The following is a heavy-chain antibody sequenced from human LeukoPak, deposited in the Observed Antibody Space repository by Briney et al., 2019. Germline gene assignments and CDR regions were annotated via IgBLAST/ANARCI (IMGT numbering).Heavy chain of an antibody. D-gene: IGHD6-19*01. CDR1: GFTFSSYA. CDR2: ISYDGSNK. Sequence: GRSLRLSCAASGFTFSSYAMRWVRQAPGKGLEWVAVISYDGSNKYYADSVKGRFTISRDNSKNTLYLQMNSLRAEDTAVYYCAREETEWLRAFDYWGQGTLVTVSS. CDR3: AREETEWLRAFDY. V-gene: IGHV3-30-3*01. J-gene: IGHJ4*02.